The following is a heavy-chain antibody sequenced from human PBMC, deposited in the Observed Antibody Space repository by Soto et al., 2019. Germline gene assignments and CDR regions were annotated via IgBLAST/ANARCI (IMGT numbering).Heavy chain of an antibody. Sequence: SETLSLTCTVSGGSISSSSYHWGWIRQPPGKGLEWIGNSHYSGSAYYNPSLKSRVTISVDTSKNQVSLKLSSVTAADTAVYYCVRTANWLDPWGQGTLVTVS. CDR1: GGSISSSSYH. CDR3: VRTANWLDP. V-gene: IGHV4-39*01. J-gene: IGHJ5*02. CDR2: SHYSGSA.